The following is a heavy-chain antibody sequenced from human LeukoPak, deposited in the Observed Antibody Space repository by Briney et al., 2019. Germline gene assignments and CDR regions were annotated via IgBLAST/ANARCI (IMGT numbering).Heavy chain of an antibody. V-gene: IGHV4-59*01. CDR2: IYYSGTT. CDR3: ARDRERLPDFDY. CDR1: GGSISGYY. J-gene: IGHJ4*02. Sequence: SETLPLTCTVSGGSISGYYWSWIRQPPGKGLEWIGYIYYSGTTDYSPSLRSRVTMSLDTSKNQFSLKLSSVTTADTAVYYCARDRERLPDFDYWGQGTLVTVSS. D-gene: IGHD1-1*01.